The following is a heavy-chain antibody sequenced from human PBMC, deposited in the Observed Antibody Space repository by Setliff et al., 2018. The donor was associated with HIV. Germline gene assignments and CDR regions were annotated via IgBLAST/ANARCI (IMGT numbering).Heavy chain of an antibody. D-gene: IGHD3-10*01. CDR1: GYTFTTYF. CDR2: INPNSGGT. Sequence: GASVKVSCKASGYTFTTYFMHWVRQAPGQGLEWMGRINPNSGGTNYAQQFQGRVTMTRDTSIATAYMELSRLKSDDTAVYYCATRAGVDYLGQGTLVTVSS. J-gene: IGHJ4*02. CDR3: ATRAGVDY. V-gene: IGHV1-2*06.